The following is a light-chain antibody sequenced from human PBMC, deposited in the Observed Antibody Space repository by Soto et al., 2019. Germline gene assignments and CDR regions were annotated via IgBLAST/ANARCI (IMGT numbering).Light chain of an antibody. Sequence: DFQMTDAPSTLSASVLYRVTITFLASQNIRSRLAWFQQKPGKAPKLLIYDASSLESGVPSRFSGSGSGTEFTLTISSLQPDDFATYYCQQANSFPYTFGQGTRLEIK. CDR1: QNIRSR. J-gene: IGKJ5*01. CDR2: DAS. CDR3: QQANSFPYT. V-gene: IGKV1-5*01.